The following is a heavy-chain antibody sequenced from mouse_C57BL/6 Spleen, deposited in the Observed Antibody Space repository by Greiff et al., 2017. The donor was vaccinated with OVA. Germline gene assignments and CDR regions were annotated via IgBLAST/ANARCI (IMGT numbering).Heavy chain of an antibody. CDR3: ASNPYYYGSSSYFDY. J-gene: IGHJ2*01. V-gene: IGHV1-82*01. Sequence: VQLQQSGPELVKPGASVKISCKASGYAFSSSWMNWVKQRPGKGLEWIGRIYPGDGDTNYNGKFKGKATLTADKSSSTAYMQLSSLTSEDSAVYFCASNPYYYGSSSYFDYWGQGTTLTVSS. D-gene: IGHD1-1*01. CDR2: IYPGDGDT. CDR1: GYAFSSSW.